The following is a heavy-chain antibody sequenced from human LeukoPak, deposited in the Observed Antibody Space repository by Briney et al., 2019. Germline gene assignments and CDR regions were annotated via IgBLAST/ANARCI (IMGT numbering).Heavy chain of an antibody. CDR3: ARTFQFNSGGNY. J-gene: IGHJ4*02. Sequence: GGSLRLSCAASGFTVSSNYMSWVRQAPGKGLEWVSVIYSGGSTYYADSVKGRFTISRDNSKNALYLQMNSLRAEDTAVYYCARTFQFNSGGNYWGQGTLVIVSS. V-gene: IGHV3-53*01. CDR1: GFTVSSNY. D-gene: IGHD4-23*01. CDR2: IYSGGST.